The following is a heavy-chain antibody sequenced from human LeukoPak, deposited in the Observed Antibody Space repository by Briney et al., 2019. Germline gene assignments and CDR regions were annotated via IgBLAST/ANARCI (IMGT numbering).Heavy chain of an antibody. CDR2: ISPTGDST. J-gene: IGHJ4*02. D-gene: IGHD4-23*01. V-gene: IGHV1-46*02. CDR1: GYTFNSYY. CDR3: AREASGGYFDY. Sequence: ASVKVSCKASGYTFNSYYMHWVRQAPGQGLEWVGLISPTGDSTNYAQTFRGRVTMTRDTSTNTVYMDLSSLRSEDTAVYYYAREASGGYFDYWGQGTLVIVSS.